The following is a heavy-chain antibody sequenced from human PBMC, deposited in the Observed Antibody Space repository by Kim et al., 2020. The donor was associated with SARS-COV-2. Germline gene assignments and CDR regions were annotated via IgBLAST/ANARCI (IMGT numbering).Heavy chain of an antibody. CDR1: GFTFSDYY. D-gene: IGHD3-10*01. J-gene: IGHJ4*02. CDR3: ARVYYGSGSYHGFPDY. V-gene: IGHV3-11*05. Sequence: GGSLRLSCAASGFTFSDYYMSWIRQAPGKGLEWVSYISSSSSYTNYADSVKGRFTISRDNAKNSLYLQMNSLRAEDTAVYYCARVYYGSGSYHGFPDYWGQGTLVTVSS. CDR2: ISSSSSYT.